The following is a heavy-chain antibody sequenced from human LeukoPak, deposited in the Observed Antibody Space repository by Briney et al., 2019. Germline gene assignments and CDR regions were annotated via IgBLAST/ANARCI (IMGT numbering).Heavy chain of an antibody. D-gene: IGHD1-26*01. J-gene: IGHJ3*02. CDR1: GYTFTGYY. V-gene: IGHV1-18*04. Sequence: GASVKVSCKASGYTFTGYYMHWVRQAPGQGLEWMGWISAYNGNTNYAQKLQGRVTMTTDTSTSTAYMELRSLRSDDTAVYYCAREARGSYYDSAFDIWGQGTMVTVSS. CDR3: AREARGSYYDSAFDI. CDR2: ISAYNGNT.